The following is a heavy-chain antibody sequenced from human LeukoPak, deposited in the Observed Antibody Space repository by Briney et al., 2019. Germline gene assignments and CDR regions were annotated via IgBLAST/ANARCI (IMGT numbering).Heavy chain of an antibody. J-gene: IGHJ4*02. CDR2: IYYSGST. Sequence: PSQTLSLTCTVSGGSISSGGYYWGWIRQHPGKGLEWIGYIYYSGSTYYNPSLQSPVTISVDTSKNQFSLKLSSVTAADTAVYYCARGAWIQLWSSFDYWGQGTLVTVSS. CDR1: GGSISSGGYY. CDR3: ARGAWIQLWSSFDY. D-gene: IGHD5-18*01. V-gene: IGHV4-31*01.